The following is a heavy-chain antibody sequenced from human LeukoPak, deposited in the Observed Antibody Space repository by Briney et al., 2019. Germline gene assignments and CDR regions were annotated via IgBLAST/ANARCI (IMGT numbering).Heavy chain of an antibody. D-gene: IGHD3/OR15-3a*01. CDR1: GGSISSSSYY. CDR3: ARRPKGLVIIQTKYYFDY. CDR2: IYYSGST. Sequence: SETLSLTCTVSGGSISSSSYYWGWIRQPPGKGLEWIGSIYYSGSTYYNPSLKSRVTISVDTSKNQFSLKLSSVTAADTAVYYCARRPKGLVIIQTKYYFDYWGQGTLVTVSS. J-gene: IGHJ4*02. V-gene: IGHV4-39*07.